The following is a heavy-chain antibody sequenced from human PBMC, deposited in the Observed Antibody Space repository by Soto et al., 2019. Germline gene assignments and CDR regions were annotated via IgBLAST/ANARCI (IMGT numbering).Heavy chain of an antibody. D-gene: IGHD1-26*01. V-gene: IGHV4-39*01. CDR1: GGSISSSSYY. Sequence: QLQLQESGPGLVKPSETLSLTCTVSGGSISSSSYYWGWIRQPPGKGLEWIGSIYYSGCTYYNPSPQSRVTIPVDTSKTQASQKLSSVTAADTAVYYCARHPTLASSVYYYGMDVWGQGTTVTVSS. J-gene: IGHJ6*02. CDR3: ARHPTLASSVYYYGMDV. CDR2: IYYSGCT.